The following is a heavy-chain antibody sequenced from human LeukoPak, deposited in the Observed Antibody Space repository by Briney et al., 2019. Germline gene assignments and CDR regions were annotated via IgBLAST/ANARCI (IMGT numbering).Heavy chain of an antibody. CDR2: IYPGDSNP. D-gene: IGHD6-13*01. V-gene: IGHV5-51*01. J-gene: IGHJ4*02. CDR1: GYSFSNYW. CDR3: ARHDRWPAYYFDF. Sequence: HGESLKISCKGSGYSFSNYWIGWVRQMPGKGLEWMGIIYPGDSNPRYSPSFQGQVTISADKSISTAYLQWSSLKASDTAIYYCARHDRWPAYYFDFWGQGTLVTVSS.